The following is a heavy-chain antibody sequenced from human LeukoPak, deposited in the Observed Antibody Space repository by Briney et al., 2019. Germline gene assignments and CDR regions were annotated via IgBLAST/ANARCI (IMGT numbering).Heavy chain of an antibody. CDR2: ISSSSSTI. J-gene: IGHJ4*02. CDR1: GFTFSSYS. Sequence: GGSLRLSCAASGFTFSSYSMNWVRQAPGKGLEWVSYISSSSSTIYYADSVKGRFTISRDNAKNSLYLQMNSLRAEDTAVYYCARDGGIAAHGYWGQGTLVTVSS. CDR3: ARDGGIAAHGY. V-gene: IGHV3-48*04. D-gene: IGHD6-13*01.